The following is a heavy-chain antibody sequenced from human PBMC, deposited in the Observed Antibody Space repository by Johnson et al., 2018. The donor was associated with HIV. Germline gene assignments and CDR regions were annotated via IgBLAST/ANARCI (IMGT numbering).Heavy chain of an antibody. CDR1: GFTFSSYA. J-gene: IGHJ3*02. CDR2: ISYDGINK. Sequence: MQLVESGGGVVQPGRSLRLSCAASGFTFSSYAMHWVRQAPGKGLEWVAVISYDGINKYYAESVKGRFTISRDISKKTMYLQMNSLRPEDTAVYYCAKTLGYDSSGYHDGCDIWGQGTLVTVSS. D-gene: IGHD3-22*01. CDR3: AKTLGYDSSGYHDGCDI. V-gene: IGHV3-30*04.